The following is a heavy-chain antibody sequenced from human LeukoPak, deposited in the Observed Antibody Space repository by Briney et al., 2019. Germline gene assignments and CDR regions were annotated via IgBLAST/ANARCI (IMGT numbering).Heavy chain of an antibody. Sequence: LSLTCAVYGGSFSGYYWSWVRQAPGKGLEWVSYISSSGSTIYYADSVKGRFTISRDNAKNSLYLQMNSLRAEDTAVYYCARDHTAVAGTSDYWGQGTLVTVSS. V-gene: IGHV3-11*04. J-gene: IGHJ4*02. CDR3: ARDHTAVAGTSDY. CDR2: ISSSGSTI. D-gene: IGHD6-19*01. CDR1: GGSFSGYY.